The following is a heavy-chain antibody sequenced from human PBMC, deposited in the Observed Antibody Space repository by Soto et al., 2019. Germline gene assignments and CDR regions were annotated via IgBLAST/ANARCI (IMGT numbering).Heavy chain of an antibody. CDR2: ISKSDYT. D-gene: IGHD2-2*01. Sequence: PGGSLRLSCTVSGFAINNYGINWVRQAPGKGLEWVSSISKSDYTYYSDSVKGRFTISRDNAKNSVSLQMNTLRVEDTAVYYCAREDSIIIPAVSDFWGQGTLVTVSS. J-gene: IGHJ4*02. CDR1: GFAINNYG. V-gene: IGHV3-21*01. CDR3: AREDSIIIPAVSDF.